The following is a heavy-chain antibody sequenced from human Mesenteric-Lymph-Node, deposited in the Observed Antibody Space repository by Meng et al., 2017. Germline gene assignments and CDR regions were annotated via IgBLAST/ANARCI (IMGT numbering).Heavy chain of an antibody. CDR3: ARESKRGYSYGHYGMDV. J-gene: IGHJ6*02. V-gene: IGHV3-74*01. CDR1: GFTFSSYN. Sequence: GGSLRLSCAASGFTFSSYNMIWVRQAPGKGLVWVSRINGDGSSTSYADSVKGRFSISRDNSKNTLYLQMNSLRAEDTAVYYCARESKRGYSYGHYGMDVWGQGTTVAVSS. D-gene: IGHD5-18*01. CDR2: INGDGSST.